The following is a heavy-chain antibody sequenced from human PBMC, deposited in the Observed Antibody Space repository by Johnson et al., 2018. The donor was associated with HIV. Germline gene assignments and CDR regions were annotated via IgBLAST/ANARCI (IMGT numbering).Heavy chain of an antibody. V-gene: IGHV3-30*04. Sequence: QVQLVESGGGVVQPGRSLRLSCAASGFTFSSYAMHWVRQAPGKGLEWVAAISYDGSNKDYADSVKGRFTISRDNSKNTLYLQMNSLRAEYTAVYYCARLRGAFDIWGQGTMVTVSS. CDR3: ARLRGAFDI. J-gene: IGHJ3*02. CDR1: GFTFSSYA. CDR2: ISYDGSNK.